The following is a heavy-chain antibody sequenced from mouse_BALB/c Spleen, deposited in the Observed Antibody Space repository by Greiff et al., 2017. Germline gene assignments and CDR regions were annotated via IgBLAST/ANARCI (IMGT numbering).Heavy chain of an antibody. CDR3: ARRYYPYAMDY. D-gene: IGHD1-1*01. CDR1: GFTFSDYY. CDR2: ISDGGSYT. V-gene: IGHV5-4*02. Sequence: EVNVVESGGGLVKPGGSLKLSCAASGFTFSDYYMYWVRQTPEKRLEWVATISDGGSYTYYPDSVKGRFTISRDNAKNNLYLQMSSLTSEDTAVYYCARRYYPYAMDYWGQGTSVTVSS. J-gene: IGHJ4*01.